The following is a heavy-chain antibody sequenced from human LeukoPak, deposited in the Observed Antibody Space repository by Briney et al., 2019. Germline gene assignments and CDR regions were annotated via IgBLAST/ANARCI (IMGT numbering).Heavy chain of an antibody. CDR2: INPNGINT. V-gene: IGHV1-46*01. Sequence: ASVKVSRKASGYTFSNYYTHWVRQAPGQGLEWMGIINPNGINTRYAQKFQGRVTMTRDMSTSTVYMELRSLRSEDTAVYYCARGSHIRTHDRDNWFDPWGQGTLVTVSS. CDR1: GYTFSNYY. D-gene: IGHD3-10*01. CDR3: ARGSHIRTHDRDNWFDP. J-gene: IGHJ5*02.